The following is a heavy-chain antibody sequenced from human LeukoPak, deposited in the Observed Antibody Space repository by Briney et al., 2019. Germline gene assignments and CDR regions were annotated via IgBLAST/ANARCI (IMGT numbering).Heavy chain of an antibody. CDR3: ARVRPLLWFGELRLRSAFDI. Sequence: GGSLRLSCAASGFTFSSYSMNWVRQAPGKGLEWVSSISSSSSYIYYADSVKGRFTISRDNAKNSLYLQMNSLRAEDTAVYYCARVRPLLWFGELRLRSAFDIWGQGTMVTVSS. CDR1: GFTFSSYS. CDR2: ISSSSSYI. J-gene: IGHJ3*02. V-gene: IGHV3-21*01. D-gene: IGHD3-10*01.